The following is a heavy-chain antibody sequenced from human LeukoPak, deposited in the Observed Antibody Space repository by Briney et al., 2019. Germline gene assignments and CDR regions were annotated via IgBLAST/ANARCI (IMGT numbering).Heavy chain of an antibody. CDR2: MNPNSGNT. CDR1: GYTFTSYD. Sequence: ASVKVSCKASGYTFTSYDINWVRQATGQGLEWMGWMNPNSGNTGYAQKFQGRVTITRNTSISTAYMELSSLRSEDTAVYYCARAHGDYAGFDYWGQGTLVTVSS. D-gene: IGHD4-17*01. J-gene: IGHJ4*02. V-gene: IGHV1-8*03. CDR3: ARAHGDYAGFDY.